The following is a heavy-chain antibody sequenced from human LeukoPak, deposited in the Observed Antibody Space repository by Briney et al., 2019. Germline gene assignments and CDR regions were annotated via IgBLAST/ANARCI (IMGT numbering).Heavy chain of an antibody. CDR1: GGSISSGGYY. Sequence: SETLSLTCTVSGGSISSGGYYWSWIRQHPGKGLEWIGYIYYSGSTNYNPSLKSRVTISVDTSENQFSLKLNSVTAADTAVYYCARGGFREFDSWGQGTLVIVSS. V-gene: IGHV4-61*08. D-gene: IGHD3-10*01. J-gene: IGHJ4*02. CDR3: ARGGFREFDS. CDR2: IYYSGST.